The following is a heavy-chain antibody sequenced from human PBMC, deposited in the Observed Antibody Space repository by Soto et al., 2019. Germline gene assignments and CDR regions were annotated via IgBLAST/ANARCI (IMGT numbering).Heavy chain of an antibody. CDR2: IYFTGST. CDR1: NGSIKTDNYY. CDR3: ARTLRYCIRNTCYLFDP. D-gene: IGHD3-9*01. J-gene: IGHJ5*02. V-gene: IGHV4-30-4*01. Sequence: QVQVQESGPGLVEPSQTLSLTCTVSNGSIKTDNYYWSWIRQPPGKGLEWIGYIYFTGSTYYNPSLKSRVSMSIDTSQNQFSLKLTSVTAADTAVYYCARTLRYCIRNTCYLFDPWGQGKMVTVSS.